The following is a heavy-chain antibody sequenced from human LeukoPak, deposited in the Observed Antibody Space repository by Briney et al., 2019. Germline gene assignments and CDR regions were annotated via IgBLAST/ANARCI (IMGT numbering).Heavy chain of an antibody. CDR2: INPNNGGT. Sequence: EASLRLSCTASGYTFTSYYIYWVRQAPGQGLEWMGWINPNNGGTSYSQKFQGRVTMTRDTSISTAYMELNRLTSDDTAIYYCAKSVPYWYFDLWGRGTLVTVSS. CDR3: AKSVPYWYFDL. J-gene: IGHJ2*01. CDR1: GYTFTSYY. V-gene: IGHV1-2*02.